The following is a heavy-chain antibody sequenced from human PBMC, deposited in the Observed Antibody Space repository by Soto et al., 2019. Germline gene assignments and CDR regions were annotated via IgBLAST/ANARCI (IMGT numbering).Heavy chain of an antibody. D-gene: IGHD3-22*01. CDR3: ATSVKVRRAYDSSGYLAMTFDY. CDR1: GGSISSGGYY. V-gene: IGHV4-31*03. CDR2: IYYSGST. J-gene: IGHJ4*02. Sequence: SETLSLTCTVSGGSISSGGYYWSWIRQHPGKGLEWIGYIYYSGSTYYNPSLKSRVTISVDTSKNQFSLKLSSVTAADTAVYYCATSVKVRRAYDSSGYLAMTFDYWGQGTLVTVSS.